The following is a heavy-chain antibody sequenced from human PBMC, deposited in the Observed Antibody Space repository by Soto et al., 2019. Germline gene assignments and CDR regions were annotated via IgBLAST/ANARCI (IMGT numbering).Heavy chain of an antibody. V-gene: IGHV4-59*08. CDR3: ARQLPSRPLFDY. D-gene: IGHD2-21*02. CDR1: GGSISSYY. CDR2: IYYSGST. J-gene: IGHJ4*02. Sequence: SETLSLTCTVSGGSISSYYWSWIRQPPGKGLEWIGDIYYSGSTNYNPSLKSRVTISVDTSKNQFSLKLSSVTAADTAVYYCARQLPSRPLFDYWGQGTLVTVSS.